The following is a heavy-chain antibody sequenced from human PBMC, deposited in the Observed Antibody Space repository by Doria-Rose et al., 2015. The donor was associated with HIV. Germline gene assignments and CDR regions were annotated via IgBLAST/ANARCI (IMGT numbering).Heavy chain of an antibody. CDR3: ARSTNDYGDQLDY. J-gene: IGHJ4*02. Sequence: QVQLQQWGAGLLKPSETLSLTCAVYGGSFNGYYWSWIRQPPGKGLEWIGEINHTGSTNYNPSLKSRVPISVDTSKNQFSLKLSSVTAADTAVYYCARSTNDYGDQLDYWGQGTLVTVSS. V-gene: IGHV4-34*02. CDR1: GGSFNGYY. CDR2: INHTGST. D-gene: IGHD4-17*01.